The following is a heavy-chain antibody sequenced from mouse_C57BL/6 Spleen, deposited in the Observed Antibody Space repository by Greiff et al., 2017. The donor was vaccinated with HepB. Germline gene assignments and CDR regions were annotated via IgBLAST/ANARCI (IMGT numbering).Heavy chain of an antibody. J-gene: IGHJ2*01. CDR1: GYTFTDYY. V-gene: IGHV1-26*01. Sequence: EVKLQQSGPELVKPGASVKISCKASGYTFTDYYMNWVKQSHGKSLEWIGDINPNNGGTSYNQKFKGKATLTVDKSSSTAYMELRSLTSEDSAVYYCARRYYGSSYFDYWGQGTTLTVSS. CDR3: ARRYYGSSYFDY. D-gene: IGHD1-1*01. CDR2: INPNNGGT.